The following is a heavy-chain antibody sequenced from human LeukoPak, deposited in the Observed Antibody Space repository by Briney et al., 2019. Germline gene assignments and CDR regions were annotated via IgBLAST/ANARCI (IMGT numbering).Heavy chain of an antibody. CDR2: IYYSGST. J-gene: IGHJ4*02. V-gene: IGHV4-59*01. D-gene: IGHD3-16*02. CDR3: ARYIWGSYPTFEDY. CDR1: GGSISSYY. Sequence: SETLSLTCTVSGGSISSYYWRWIRQPPGKGLEWIGYIYYSGSTNYNPSLKSRVTISVDTSKNQLSLKLNSVTAADTAVYYCARYIWGSYPTFEDYWGQGSLVTVSS.